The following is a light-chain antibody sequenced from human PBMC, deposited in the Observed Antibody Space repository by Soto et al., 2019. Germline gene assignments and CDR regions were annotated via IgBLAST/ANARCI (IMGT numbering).Light chain of an antibody. CDR3: SSYTSSTAYV. V-gene: IGLV2-14*01. CDR1: SSDVGGYNY. CDR2: EVS. Sequence: QSVLTQPASVSGSPGQSITIACTGTSSDVGGYNYVSWYQLHPGKAPKLMVYEVSNRPSGVSNRFSGSKSGNTASLTLSGLQAEDEADYYWSSYTSSTAYVFGNGTKVTVL. J-gene: IGLJ1*01.